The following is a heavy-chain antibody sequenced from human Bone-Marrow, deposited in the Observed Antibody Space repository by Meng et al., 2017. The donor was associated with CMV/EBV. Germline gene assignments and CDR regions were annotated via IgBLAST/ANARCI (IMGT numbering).Heavy chain of an antibody. CDR3: ARDFWSGRPYYGMDV. CDR1: GGTFSSYA. J-gene: IGHJ6*02. CDR2: IIPIFGTA. D-gene: IGHD3-3*01. Sequence: SVKVSCKASGGTFSSYAISWVRQAPGQGLEWMGGIIPIFGTANYAQKFQGRVTITTDESTSTAYMELSSLRSEDTAGYYCARDFWSGRPYYGMDVWGQGTTVTVSS. V-gene: IGHV1-69*05.